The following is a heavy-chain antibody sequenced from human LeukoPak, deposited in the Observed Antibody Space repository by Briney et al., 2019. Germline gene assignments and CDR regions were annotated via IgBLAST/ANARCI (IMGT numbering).Heavy chain of an antibody. Sequence: GGSLRLSCAASGFTFSSYEMNWVRQAPGKGLEWVSYISSSGSTIYYADSVKGRFTISRDNAKNSLYLQMNSLRAEDTAVYYCAREVGGSYQGDAFDIWGQGTMVTVSS. V-gene: IGHV3-48*03. D-gene: IGHD1-26*01. J-gene: IGHJ3*02. CDR2: ISSSGSTI. CDR1: GFTFSSYE. CDR3: AREVGGSYQGDAFDI.